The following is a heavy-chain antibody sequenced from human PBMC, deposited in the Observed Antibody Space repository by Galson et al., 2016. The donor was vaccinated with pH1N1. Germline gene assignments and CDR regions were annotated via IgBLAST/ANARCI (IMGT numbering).Heavy chain of an antibody. CDR1: GFTFSSCG. V-gene: IGHV3-30*12. D-gene: IGHD4-17*01. CDR2: ILYNGNDK. CDR3: ARDESGYGDSFPDVFDI. Sequence: SLRLSCAASGFTFSSCGIYWVRQAPGKGLEWVGNILYNGNDKYYADSVKGLLTISRDSSMTTVHLQMISVAVEDTAVYFCARDESGYGDSFPDVFDIWGQGTMVTVSS. J-gene: IGHJ3*02.